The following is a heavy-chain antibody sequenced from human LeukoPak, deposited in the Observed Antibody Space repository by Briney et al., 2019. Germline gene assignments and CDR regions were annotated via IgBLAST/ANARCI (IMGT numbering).Heavy chain of an antibody. V-gene: IGHV3-23*01. CDR2: ISGSGGST. Sequence: QAGGYLRLSCAASGFTFSSYAMSWVRQAPGKGLEWVSAISGSGGSTYYADSVKGRFTISRDNSKNTLYLQMNSLRAEDTAVYYCAKDGDIAAAGSYNWFDPWGQGTLVTVSS. J-gene: IGHJ5*02. CDR3: AKDGDIAAAGSYNWFDP. CDR1: GFTFSSYA. D-gene: IGHD6-13*01.